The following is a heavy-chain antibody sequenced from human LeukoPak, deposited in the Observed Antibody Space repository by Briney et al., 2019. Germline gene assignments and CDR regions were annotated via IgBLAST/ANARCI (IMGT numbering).Heavy chain of an antibody. CDR2: ISGSGGDT. D-gene: IGHD3-10*01. V-gene: IGHV3-23*01. Sequence: GGSLRLSCAASGFTVSSNYMSWVRQAPGKGLEWVSAISGSGGDTYYADSVKGRFTISRDNSKNTLYLQMNSLRAEDTAIFYCAKGHYFGSGSPYYYYYYMDVWGKGTTVTISS. CDR1: GFTVSSNY. CDR3: AKGHYFGSGSPYYYYYYMDV. J-gene: IGHJ6*03.